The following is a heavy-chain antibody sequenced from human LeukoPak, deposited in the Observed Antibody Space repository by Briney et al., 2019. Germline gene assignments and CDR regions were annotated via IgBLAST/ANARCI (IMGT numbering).Heavy chain of an antibody. CDR3: ARVNYDYYYYMDV. D-gene: IGHD4-23*01. V-gene: IGHV4-30-4*08. CDR2: IYYSGST. CDR1: GGSISSGDYY. Sequence: TSQTLSLTCTVSGGSISSGDYYWSWIRQPPGKGLEWIGYIYYSGSTYYNPSPKSRVTISVDTSKNQFSLKLSSVTAADTAVYYCARVNYDYYYYMDVWGKGTTVTVSS. J-gene: IGHJ6*03.